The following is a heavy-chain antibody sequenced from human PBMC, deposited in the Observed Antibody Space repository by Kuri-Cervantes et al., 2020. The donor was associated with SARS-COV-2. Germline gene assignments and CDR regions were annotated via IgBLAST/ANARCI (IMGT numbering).Heavy chain of an antibody. CDR1: GGTFSSYA. CDR3: ARGYGDQPYEYDAFDI. CDR2: IIPILGTA. J-gene: IGHJ3*02. V-gene: IGHV1-69*04. Sequence: SVKVSCKASGGTFSSYAISWVRQAPGQGLERMGRIIPILGTANYAQKFQGRVTITADKSTSTAYVELSSLRSEDTAVYYCARGYGDQPYEYDAFDIWGQGTMVTVSS. D-gene: IGHD4-17*01.